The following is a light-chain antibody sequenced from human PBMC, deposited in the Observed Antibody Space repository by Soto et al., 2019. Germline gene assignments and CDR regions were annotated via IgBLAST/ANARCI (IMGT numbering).Light chain of an antibody. Sequence: EIVFTQSPGTLSVSPGERATHSFRASQSVSSNLAWYQQKPAQAPRLLMYGASTRATGIPARFSGSGSGTEFTLIITSLQSEDFAVYYCQQYNNCPTFGQGTKVDIK. CDR3: QQYNNCPT. CDR2: GAS. CDR1: QSVSSN. J-gene: IGKJ1*01. V-gene: IGKV3-15*01.